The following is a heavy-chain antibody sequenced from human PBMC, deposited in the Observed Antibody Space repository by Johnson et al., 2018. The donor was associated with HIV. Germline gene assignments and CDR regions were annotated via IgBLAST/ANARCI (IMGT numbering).Heavy chain of an antibody. CDR2: IYSGGST. V-gene: IGHV3-66*02. CDR1: GFTVSSYF. J-gene: IGHJ3*02. Sequence: VQLMESGGGLVQPGGSLRLSCAASGFTVSSYFMNWVRQAPGKGLEWVSVIYSGGSTYSADSVRGRFTISRDNSKNTLYLQMNSLRAEDTALYYCAKDQWMFDIWGQGTMVTVSS. D-gene: IGHD3-10*02. CDR3: AKDQWMFDI.